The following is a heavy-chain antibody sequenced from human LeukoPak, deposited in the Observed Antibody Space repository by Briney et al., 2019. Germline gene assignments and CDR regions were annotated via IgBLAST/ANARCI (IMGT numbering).Heavy chain of an antibody. CDR1: GGTFSSYA. J-gene: IGHJ4*02. D-gene: IGHD6-13*01. Sequence: ASVKVSCKASGGTFSSYAISWVRPAPGQGLEWMGRIIPILGIANYAQKFQGRVTITADKSTSTAYMELSSLRSEDTAVYYCARDWEMAAAGQFDYWGQGTLVTVSS. V-gene: IGHV1-69*04. CDR2: IIPILGIA. CDR3: ARDWEMAAAGQFDY.